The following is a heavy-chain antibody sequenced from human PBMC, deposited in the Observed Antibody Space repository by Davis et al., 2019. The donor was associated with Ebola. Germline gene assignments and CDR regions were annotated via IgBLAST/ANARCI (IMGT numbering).Heavy chain of an antibody. CDR3: ARAYQLGWFDP. V-gene: IGHV4-59*08. Sequence: PSETLSLTCTVSGGSISSYYWSWIRQPPGKGLEWIGYIYYSGSTYYNPSLKSQVTISVDTSKNQFSLKLSSVTAADTAVYYCARAYQLGWFDPWGQGTLVTVSS. D-gene: IGHD2-2*01. J-gene: IGHJ5*02. CDR2: IYYSGST. CDR1: GGSISSYY.